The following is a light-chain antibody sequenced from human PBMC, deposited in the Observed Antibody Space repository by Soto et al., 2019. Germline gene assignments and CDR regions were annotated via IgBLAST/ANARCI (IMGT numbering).Light chain of an antibody. CDR2: EGS. J-gene: IGLJ2*01. CDR1: SSDVGSYNL. Sequence: QSVLTQPASVSGSPGQSITISCTGTSSDVGSYNLVSWYQQHPGKAPKLMIYEGSKRPSGVSNRFSGSKSGNTASLTISGLQAEDEADYYCCSYAGSSTFEFGGGTKRTVL. CDR3: CSYAGSSTFE. V-gene: IGLV2-23*03.